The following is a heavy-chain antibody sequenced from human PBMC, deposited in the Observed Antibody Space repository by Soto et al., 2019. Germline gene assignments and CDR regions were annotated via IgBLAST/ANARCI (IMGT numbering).Heavy chain of an antibody. CDR3: AKETYSGPLDY. J-gene: IGHJ4*02. Sequence: QVQLVESGGGVVQPGRSLRLSCAASGFTFSSYGMHWVRQAPGKGLEWVAVISYDGSNKYYADSVKGRFTISRDNSKNALYVQMNSLSAEDKAVSYFAKETYSGPLDYWGQGTLVTVSS. CDR1: GFTFSSYG. D-gene: IGHD2-15*01. V-gene: IGHV3-30*18. CDR2: ISYDGSNK.